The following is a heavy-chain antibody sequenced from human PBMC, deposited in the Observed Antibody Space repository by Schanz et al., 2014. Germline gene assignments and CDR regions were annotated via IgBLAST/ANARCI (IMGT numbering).Heavy chain of an antibody. Sequence: QVQLVESGGGVVQPGRSLRLSCAASGFTFSAYGMHWVRQAPGKGLEWVAVIWYDGNNKYYADSVKGRFTISRDNSKNTLYLQMNSLRVEDTAVYYCAKWGVDYYFDSWGQGTLVTVSS. J-gene: IGHJ4*02. V-gene: IGHV3-33*06. CDR1: GFTFSAYG. CDR2: IWYDGNNK. CDR3: AKWGVDYYFDS. D-gene: IGHD2-8*01.